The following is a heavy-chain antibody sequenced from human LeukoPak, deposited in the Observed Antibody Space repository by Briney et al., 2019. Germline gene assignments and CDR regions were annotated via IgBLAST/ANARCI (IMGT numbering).Heavy chain of an antibody. D-gene: IGHD2-2*01. V-gene: IGHV1-69*13. CDR1: GGTFSSYA. CDR2: IIPIFGTA. Sequence: PGASVKVSCKASGGTFSSYAISWVRQAPGQGLEWMGGIIPIFGTANYAQKFQGRVTITADESTSTAYMELSSLRSEDTAVYYCARGGEVVVVPAAGAEYFQHWGQGTLVTVSS. CDR3: ARGGEVVVVPAAGAEYFQH. J-gene: IGHJ1*01.